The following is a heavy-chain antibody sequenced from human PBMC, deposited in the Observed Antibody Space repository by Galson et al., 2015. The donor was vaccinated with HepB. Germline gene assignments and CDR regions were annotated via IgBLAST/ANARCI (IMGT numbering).Heavy chain of an antibody. J-gene: IGHJ5*02. Sequence: LRLSCAASGFTFSTYGMNWVRQPPGKGLEWITSIFYSGTTYYNPSLKSRVTISLDTSTNQFSLTLSSVTAADTAVYYCARHDYDILTGYSINWFDPWGQGTLVTVSS. D-gene: IGHD3-9*01. CDR3: ARHDYDILTGYSINWFDP. V-gene: IGHV4-59*05. CDR1: GFTFSTYG. CDR2: IFYSGTT.